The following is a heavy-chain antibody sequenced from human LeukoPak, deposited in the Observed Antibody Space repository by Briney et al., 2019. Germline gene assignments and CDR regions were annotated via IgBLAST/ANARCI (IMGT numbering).Heavy chain of an antibody. CDR2: IKQDGSEK. CDR3: ARDFSDFWSGSTLVDY. V-gene: IGHV3-7*01. Sequence: PGGSLRLSCAASGFTFSSYWMSWVRQAPGKGLEWVANIKQDGSEKYYVDSVKGRFTISRDNAKNSLYLQMNSLRAEDTAVYYCARDFSDFWSGSTLVDYWGQGTLVTVSS. D-gene: IGHD3-3*01. CDR1: GFTFSSYW. J-gene: IGHJ4*02.